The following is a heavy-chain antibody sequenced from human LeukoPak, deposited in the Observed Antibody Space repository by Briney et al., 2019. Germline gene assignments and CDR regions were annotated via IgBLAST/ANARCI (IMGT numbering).Heavy chain of an antibody. Sequence: GGSLRLSCAASGFTFSSYAMSWVRQAPGKELEWVSVISGGGTSTYYADSVKSRFTISKDNSRNTLYLQMNSLRAEDTAVYYCAKTFIAVANPIDYWGQGTLVTVSS. CDR3: AKTFIAVANPIDY. CDR2: ISGGGTST. CDR1: GFTFSSYA. J-gene: IGHJ4*02. V-gene: IGHV3-23*01. D-gene: IGHD6-19*01.